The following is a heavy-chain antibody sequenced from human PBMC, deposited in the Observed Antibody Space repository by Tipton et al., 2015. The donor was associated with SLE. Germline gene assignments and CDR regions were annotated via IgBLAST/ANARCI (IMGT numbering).Heavy chain of an antibody. CDR3: ARAPGLDRDYYYYYYMDV. CDR1: GGSFSGYY. Sequence: TLSLTCAVYGGSFSGYYWNWIRQPPGKGLEWIGEINHSGGTNYNPSLKSRVTISVDTSKNQFSLKLSSATAADTAVYYCARAPGLDRDYYYYYYMDVWGKGTTVTVSS. D-gene: IGHD3/OR15-3a*01. J-gene: IGHJ6*03. CDR2: INHSGGT. V-gene: IGHV4-34*01.